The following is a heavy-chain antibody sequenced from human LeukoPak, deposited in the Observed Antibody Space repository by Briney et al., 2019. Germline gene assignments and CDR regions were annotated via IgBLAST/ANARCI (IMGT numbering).Heavy chain of an antibody. V-gene: IGHV4-39*07. CDR3: ARDHVGRDGYPIFDY. J-gene: IGHJ4*02. Sequence: SETLSLTCTVSGGSISSSSYYWGWIRQPPGKGLEWIGSVYYSGYTYYNPSLKSRVTISVDTSKKQFSLKLNSVTAADTAVYYCARDHVGRDGYPIFDYWGQGTLVTVSS. CDR1: GGSISSSSYY. CDR2: VYYSGYT. D-gene: IGHD5-24*01.